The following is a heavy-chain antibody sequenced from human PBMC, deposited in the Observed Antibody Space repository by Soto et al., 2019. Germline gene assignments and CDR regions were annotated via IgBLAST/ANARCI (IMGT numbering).Heavy chain of an antibody. Sequence: SETLSLTCTVSGGSISSYYWSWIRQPPGKGLEWIGYIYYSGSTNYNPSLKSRVTISVDTSKNQFSLKLSSVTAADTAVYYCASSVAGWYFDHWGQGTLVTVSS. CDR1: GGSISSYY. D-gene: IGHD6-19*01. J-gene: IGHJ4*02. CDR3: ASSVAGWYFDH. CDR2: IYYSGST. V-gene: IGHV4-59*01.